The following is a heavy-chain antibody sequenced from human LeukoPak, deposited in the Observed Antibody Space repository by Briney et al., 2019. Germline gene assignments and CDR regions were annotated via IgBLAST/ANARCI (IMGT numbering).Heavy chain of an antibody. CDR1: GGSFSRYY. D-gene: IGHD1/OR15-1a*01. J-gene: IGHJ5*02. CDR3: ARDPNIFSWFDP. V-gene: IGHV4-34*01. CDR2: INHSGST. Sequence: PSETLSLTCAVYGGSFSRYYWSWIRQPPGKGLEWIGEINHSGSTNYNPSLKSRVTISVDTSKNQFSLQLNSVTPEDTAVYYCARDPNIFSWFDPWGQGTLVTVSS.